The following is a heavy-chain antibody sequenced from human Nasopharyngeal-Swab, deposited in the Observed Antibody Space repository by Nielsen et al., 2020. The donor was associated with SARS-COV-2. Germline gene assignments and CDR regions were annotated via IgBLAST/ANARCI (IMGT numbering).Heavy chain of an antibody. V-gene: IGHV1-46*01. CDR1: GWILTSYY. D-gene: IGHD3-3*01. Sequence: GSVKASCKASGWILTSYYMHWVRQAPAQGLEWMGIINPSGGSTSYAQKFQGRVTMTRDTSTSTVYMELSSLRSEDTAVYYCARDGVLTIFGVWRAPGSEYYFDYWGQGTLVTVSS. CDR2: INPSGGST. J-gene: IGHJ4*02. CDR3: ARDGVLTIFGVWRAPGSEYYFDY.